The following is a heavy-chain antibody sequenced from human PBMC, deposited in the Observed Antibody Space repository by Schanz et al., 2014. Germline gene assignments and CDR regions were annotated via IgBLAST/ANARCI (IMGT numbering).Heavy chain of an antibody. CDR2: IGGSDGNT. J-gene: IGHJ5*02. V-gene: IGHV1-18*04. Sequence: QVRLVQSGAEAREPGASVKVSCKATGYMFDTYGFAWVRQAPGQGLEWMGWIGGSDGNTNFAQKFQGRVTMTRDTSISTAYMELSRLRSDDTAVYYCARANKYNWFDPWGQGTLVTVSS. CDR1: GYMFDTYG. CDR3: ARANKYNWFDP.